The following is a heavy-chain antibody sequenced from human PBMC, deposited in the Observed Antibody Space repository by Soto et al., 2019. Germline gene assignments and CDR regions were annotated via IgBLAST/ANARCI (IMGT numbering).Heavy chain of an antibody. CDR1: AYTSTLYG. J-gene: IGHJ4*02. CDR3: ATALGTSGWFDY. D-gene: IGHD6-19*01. V-gene: IGHV1-18*01. CDR2: IRAHNGET. Sequence: QVHLVQSGAEVKRPGASVKVSCKASAYTSTLYGITWVRQAPGQGLEWMGWIRAHNGETKFARKFQDRVTMTTDPSSNTVFMDLRTLTSDDTAVYYCATALGTSGWFDYWGQGTLVTVPS.